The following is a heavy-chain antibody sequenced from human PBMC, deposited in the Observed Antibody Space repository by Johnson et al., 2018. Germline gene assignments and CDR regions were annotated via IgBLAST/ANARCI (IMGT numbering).Heavy chain of an antibody. Sequence: VQLVQSGGGLVQPGGYLKLSCAASGFTFSGSAMHWVRQASGKGLEWVGRIRSKANSYATAYAASVNGRFTISTDDSNNTGYLQIKRLKTEDTAVYYYRSYLEWLSPPMDVWGKGTTVTVSS. V-gene: IGHV3-73*01. J-gene: IGHJ6*03. D-gene: IGHD3-3*01. CDR3: RSYLEWLSPPMDV. CDR1: GFTFSGSA. CDR2: IRSKANSYAT.